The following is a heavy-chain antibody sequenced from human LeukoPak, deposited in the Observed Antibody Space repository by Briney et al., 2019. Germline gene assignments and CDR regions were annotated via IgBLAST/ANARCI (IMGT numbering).Heavy chain of an antibody. D-gene: IGHD5-24*01. CDR1: GFTFDDSA. CDR2: ISWNSGTI. CDR3: AKDEEREYYYGMDV. Sequence: GVSLRLSCAASGFTFDDSALHWVRQAPGKGLEWVSGISWNSGTIGYADSVKGRFTISRDNAKNSLYLQMNSLRAEDTALYYCAKDEEREYYYGMDVWGQGTTVTVSS. J-gene: IGHJ6*02. V-gene: IGHV3-9*01.